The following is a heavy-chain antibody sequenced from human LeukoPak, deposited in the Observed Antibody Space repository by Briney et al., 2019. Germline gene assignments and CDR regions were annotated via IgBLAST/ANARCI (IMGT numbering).Heavy chain of an antibody. J-gene: IGHJ4*02. D-gene: IGHD6-19*01. V-gene: IGHV3-7*04. Sequence: GGSLSLSCTASGFAFSTYLMTWVRQPQGKGLECVANIKPDGSYKYYVDSVKGRFTMSRDNAKDSLYLQLNSLRAEDTAVYYCARGRYSGGGIDNWGQGTLVTVSS. CDR3: ARGRYSGGGIDN. CDR1: GFAFSTYL. CDR2: IKPDGSYK.